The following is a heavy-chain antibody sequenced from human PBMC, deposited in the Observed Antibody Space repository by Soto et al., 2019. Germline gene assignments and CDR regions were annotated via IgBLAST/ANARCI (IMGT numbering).Heavy chain of an antibody. D-gene: IGHD1-1*01. J-gene: IGHJ6*02. CDR1: GFTLSTYD. CDR3: AKRGPHTNSHGLDV. V-gene: IGHV3-13*01. CDR2: IGTAAV. Sequence: EVQLVESGGGLVQPGGSLRLSCTASGFTLSTYDVHWVRQATGKGLEWVASIGTAAVDSVMGRFTISRENAKNSLYLQMNNRGAGDTAVYYCAKRGPHTNSHGLDVWGQGTTVTVSS.